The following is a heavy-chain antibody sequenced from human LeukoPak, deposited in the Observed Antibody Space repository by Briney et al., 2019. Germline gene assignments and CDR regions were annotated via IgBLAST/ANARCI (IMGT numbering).Heavy chain of an antibody. V-gene: IGHV3-33*01. CDR1: GFTFSSYG. CDR3: AREQGDGDYRYFDY. J-gene: IGHJ4*02. Sequence: GSLRLSCAASGFTFSSYGMHWVRQAPGKGLEWVAVIWYDGSNKYYADSVKGRFTISRDNSKNTLYLQMNSLRAEDTAVYYCAREQGDGDYRYFDYWGQGTLVTVSS. D-gene: IGHD4-17*01. CDR2: IWYDGSNK.